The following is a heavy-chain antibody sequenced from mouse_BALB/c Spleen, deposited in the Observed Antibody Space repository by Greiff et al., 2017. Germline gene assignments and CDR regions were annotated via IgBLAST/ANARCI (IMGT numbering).Heavy chain of an antibody. J-gene: IGHJ1*01. CDR3: ARGGPLPRVWYFDV. CDR1: GYTFTSYW. CDR2: IDPSDSYT. V-gene: IGHV1-69*02. Sequence: QVQLQQPGAELVKPGASVKLSCKASGYTFTSYWMHWVKQRPGQGLEWIGEIDPSDSYTNYNQKFKGKATLTVDKSSSTAYMQLSSLTSEDSAVYYCARGGPLPRVWYFDVWGAGTTVTVSS.